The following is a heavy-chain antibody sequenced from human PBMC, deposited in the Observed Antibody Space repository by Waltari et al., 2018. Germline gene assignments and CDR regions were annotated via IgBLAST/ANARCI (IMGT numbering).Heavy chain of an antibody. V-gene: IGHV2-5*01. Sequence: QITLKESGPTLVKRTQTLTLTCTFSGFSLSTSAVGVGWIRQPPGKALEGLALIYWNDDNRYSPSLKTRLTITKDTSKNLVVLTRTITDPVDTATYSCAHRLCSSSSCRSPASFDPWGQGTLVTVSS. CDR1: GFSLSTSAVG. CDR2: IYWNDDN. J-gene: IGHJ5*02. D-gene: IGHD2-2*01. CDR3: AHRLCSSSSCRSPASFDP.